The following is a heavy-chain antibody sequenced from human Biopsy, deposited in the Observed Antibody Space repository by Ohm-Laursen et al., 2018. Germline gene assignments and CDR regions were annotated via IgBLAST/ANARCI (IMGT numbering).Heavy chain of an antibody. J-gene: IGHJ6*02. CDR1: GASITSYY. Sequence: TLSLTCTVSGASITSYYWSRIRQPAGKGLEWIGHTYKGGNTNHNPSLKSRVSMSVDTSKNQLSLTLRSVTAADTAVYYCARDLPSSYYYAMDVWGQGTTVTVSS. CDR3: ARDLPSSYYYAMDV. V-gene: IGHV4-4*07. CDR2: TYKGGNT.